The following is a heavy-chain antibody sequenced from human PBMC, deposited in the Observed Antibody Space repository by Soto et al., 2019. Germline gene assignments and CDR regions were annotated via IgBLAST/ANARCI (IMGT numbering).Heavy chain of an antibody. CDR2: MNPNSGNT. CDR3: ATLHYSNYYYYGMDV. CDR1: GYTFTSYD. V-gene: IGHV1-8*01. Sequence: ASVKVSCKASGYTFTSYDINWVRQATGQGLEWMGWMNPNSGNTGYAQKFQGRVTMTRNTSISTAYMELSSLRSEDTAVYYCATLHYSNYYYYGMDVWGQGTTVTAP. J-gene: IGHJ6*02. D-gene: IGHD4-4*01.